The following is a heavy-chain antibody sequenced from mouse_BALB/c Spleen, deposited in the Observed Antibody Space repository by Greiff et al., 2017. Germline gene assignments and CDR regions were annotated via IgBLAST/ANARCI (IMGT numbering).Heavy chain of an antibody. V-gene: IGHV5-12-2*01. CDR1: GFTFSSYT. J-gene: IGHJ2*01. CDR3: ARLFYDYGYYLDY. D-gene: IGHD2-4*01. Sequence: EVKLMESGGGLVQPGGSLKLSCAASGFTFSSYTMSWVRQTPEKRLEWVAYISNGGGSTYYPDTVKGRFTISRDNAKNTLYLQMSSLKSEDTAMYYCARLFYDYGYYLDYWGQGTTLTVSS. CDR2: ISNGGGST.